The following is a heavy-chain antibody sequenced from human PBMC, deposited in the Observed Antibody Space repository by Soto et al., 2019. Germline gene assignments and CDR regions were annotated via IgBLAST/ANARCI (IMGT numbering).Heavy chain of an antibody. CDR3: AKAEGGRSWFGGLIY. V-gene: IGHV1-3*01. J-gene: IGHJ4*02. Sequence: ASVKVSCKASGYSLSTYAMHWVRQAPGQSLEWMGWINVGSGNKKYSPRFQDRVTISGDTSASTVFMELSSLRSEDTAVYYCAKAEGGRSWFGGLIYWGQGALVTVSS. CDR2: INVGSGNK. CDR1: GYSLSTYA. D-gene: IGHD3-10*01.